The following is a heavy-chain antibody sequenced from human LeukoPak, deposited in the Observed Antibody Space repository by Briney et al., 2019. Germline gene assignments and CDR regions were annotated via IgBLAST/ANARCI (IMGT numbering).Heavy chain of an antibody. CDR3: ARLGISPSAFDI. CDR2: IYPGDSDT. J-gene: IGHJ3*02. Sequence: GASLQISCKGSGSSFTSYWIGWVRPVPGKGLEWMGIIYPGDSDTRYSPSFQGQVTISADKSISTAYLQWSSLKASDTAMYYCARLGISPSAFDIWGQGTMVTVSS. V-gene: IGHV5-51*01. D-gene: IGHD2-21*01. CDR1: GSSFTSYW.